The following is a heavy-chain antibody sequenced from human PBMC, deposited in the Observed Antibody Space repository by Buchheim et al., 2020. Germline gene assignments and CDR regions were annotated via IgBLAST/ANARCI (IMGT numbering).Heavy chain of an antibody. CDR3: ARLDYGDYSWYFDY. CDR1: GGSFSSHY. Sequence: QVQLRESGPGLVKPSETLSLTCTVSGGSFSSHYWSWIRQPPGKGLEWIGNIYYSGNTNYNPSLKSRVTISVDKSKIHFSLKLNSVTAADTAVYYCARLDYGDYSWYFDYWGQGAL. V-gene: IGHV4-59*08. CDR2: IYYSGNT. J-gene: IGHJ4*02. D-gene: IGHD4-17*01.